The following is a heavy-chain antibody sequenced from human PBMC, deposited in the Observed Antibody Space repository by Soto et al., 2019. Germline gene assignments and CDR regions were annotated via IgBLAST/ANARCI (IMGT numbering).Heavy chain of an antibody. CDR1: GDSVSSNSAA. J-gene: IGHJ5*02. V-gene: IGHV6-1*01. CDR3: ARTPLWEILNNWFDP. D-gene: IGHD3-10*01. CDR2: TYYRSKWYN. Sequence: SQTLSLTCAISGDSVSSNSAAWNWIRQSPSRGLEWLGRTYYRSKWYNDYAVSVKSRITINPATSKNQFSLQLNSVTPEDTAVYYCARTPLWEILNNWFDPWGQGTLVTVSS.